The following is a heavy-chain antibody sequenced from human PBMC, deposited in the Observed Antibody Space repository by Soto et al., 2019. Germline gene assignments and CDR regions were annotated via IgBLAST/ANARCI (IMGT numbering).Heavy chain of an antibody. J-gene: IGHJ2*01. Sequence: GESRKISSNRSGYSFSPNWIGWGRQMPEKCLVWPGTIYPGPSDTRYSPSFQGQVTISAGKSITTAYLQWSSLKAPDSAMYYCATAPGCNSPSCYGWYFDVWGRGTLVTVS. CDR3: ATAPGCNSPSCYGWYFDV. CDR2: IYPGPSDT. CDR1: GYSFSPNW. V-gene: IGHV5-51*01. D-gene: IGHD2-2*01.